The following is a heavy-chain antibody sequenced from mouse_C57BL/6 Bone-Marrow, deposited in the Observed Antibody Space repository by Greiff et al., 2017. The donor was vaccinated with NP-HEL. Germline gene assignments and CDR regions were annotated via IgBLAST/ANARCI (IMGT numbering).Heavy chain of an antibody. CDR3: ARGRDNWEGY. CDR2: INPNNGGT. V-gene: IGHV1-22*01. CDR1: GYTFTDYN. D-gene: IGHD4-1*01. Sequence: DVKLVESGPELVKPGASVKMSCKASGYTFTDYNMHWVKQSHGKSLEWIGYINPNNGGTSYNQKFKGKATLTVNKSSSTAYMELRSLTSEDSAVYYCARGRDNWEGYWGQGTTLTVSS. J-gene: IGHJ2*01.